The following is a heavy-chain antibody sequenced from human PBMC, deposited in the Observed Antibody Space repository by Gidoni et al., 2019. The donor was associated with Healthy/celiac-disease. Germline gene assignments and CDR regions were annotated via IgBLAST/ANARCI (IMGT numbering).Heavy chain of an antibody. Sequence: QAQLQQCGAVLLKPSETLSLTCAVQGGFFIGYHWSWIRQAPGKGLEWIGEINHSGSTNNNPSIKNRVTISVDTSKNQFALKLSSVTAADTAVYYCARGSGWRYYYYNGMDVWGQGTTVTVSS. CDR1: GGFFIGYH. J-gene: IGHJ6*02. V-gene: IGHV4-34*01. CDR3: ARGSGWRYYYYNGMDV. D-gene: IGHD2-15*01. CDR2: INHSGST.